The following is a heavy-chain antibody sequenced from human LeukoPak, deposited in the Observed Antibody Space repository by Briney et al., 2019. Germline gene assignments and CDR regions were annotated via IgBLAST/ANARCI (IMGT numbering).Heavy chain of an antibody. Sequence: ASVKVSCKASGYTFTSYAMNWVRQAPGQGLEWMGWINTNTGNPTYAQGFTGRFVFSLDTSVSTVYLQISSLKAEDTAVYYCARGRCSSTSCYFDPWGQGTLVTVSS. CDR2: INTNTGNP. J-gene: IGHJ5*02. V-gene: IGHV7-4-1*02. CDR3: ARGRCSSTSCYFDP. CDR1: GYTFTSYA. D-gene: IGHD2-2*01.